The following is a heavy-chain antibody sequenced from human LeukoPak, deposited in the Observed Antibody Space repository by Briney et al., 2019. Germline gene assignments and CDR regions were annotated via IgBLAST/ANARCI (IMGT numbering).Heavy chain of an antibody. Sequence: ASVKVSCKASGYTFTGYYMHWVRQAAGQGLEWMGWINPNSGGTSYAQKFQGRVTMTRDTSISTADMELSRLRSDDTAVYYCATGGPAHHYGGDSIYYFDYWGQGTLVTVSS. V-gene: IGHV1-2*02. CDR3: ATGGPAHHYGGDSIYYFDY. J-gene: IGHJ4*02. CDR1: GYTFTGYY. D-gene: IGHD4-23*01. CDR2: INPNSGGT.